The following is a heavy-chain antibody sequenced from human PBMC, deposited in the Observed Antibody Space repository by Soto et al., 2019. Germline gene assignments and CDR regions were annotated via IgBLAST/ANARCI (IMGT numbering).Heavy chain of an antibody. D-gene: IGHD2-15*01. CDR1: GVNFSSYA. CDR3: AKEFGWYLFAFDI. J-gene: IGHJ3*02. V-gene: IGHV3-23*01. CDR2: ISGSGGST. Sequence: GGSQRLSCAASGVNFSSYAMSWVRQAPGKGLEWVSAISGSGGSTYYADSVKGRFTISRDNSKNTLYLQMNSLRAEDTAVYYCAKEFGWYLFAFDIWGQGTMVTVSS.